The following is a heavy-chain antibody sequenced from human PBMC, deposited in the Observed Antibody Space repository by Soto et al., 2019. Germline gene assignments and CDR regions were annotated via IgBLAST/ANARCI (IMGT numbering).Heavy chain of an antibody. J-gene: IGHJ4*02. Sequence: QVQLVESGGGVVQPGRSLRLSCAASGFTFSSYGMHWVRQAPGKGLEWVAVISYDGSNKYYADSVKGRFTISRDNSKNTLYLQMTSLRAEDTAVYYCAKAVGASLFDYWGQGTLVTVSS. CDR1: GFTFSSYG. V-gene: IGHV3-30*18. CDR3: AKAVGASLFDY. D-gene: IGHD1-26*01. CDR2: ISYDGSNK.